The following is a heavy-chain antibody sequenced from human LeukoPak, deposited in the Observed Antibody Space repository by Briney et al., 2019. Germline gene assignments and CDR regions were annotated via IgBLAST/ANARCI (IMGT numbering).Heavy chain of an antibody. V-gene: IGHV4-4*07. J-gene: IGHJ4*02. CDR3: ARGGPSFDS. CDR2: TSTSEGT. CDR1: GGSISGYY. Sequence: SETLSLTCTVSGGSISGYYRSWIRQPAGKGLEWIGRTSTSEGTKYNPSLKSRVTMSGDTSKNQFSLKLSSVTAADTAVYHCARGGPSFDSWGQGTLVTVSS.